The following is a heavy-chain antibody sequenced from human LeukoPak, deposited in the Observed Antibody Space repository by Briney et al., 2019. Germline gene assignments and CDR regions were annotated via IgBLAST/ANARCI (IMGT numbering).Heavy chain of an antibody. Sequence: AGGPLRLSCAASGFTVGSNYMSWVRQAPGKGLEWVSVIYSGGSTYYADSVKGRFTISRDNSKNTLYLQMNSLRAEDTAVYYCARDRIAARHGYFDYWGQGTLVTVSS. CDR3: ARDRIAARHGYFDY. V-gene: IGHV3-66*01. CDR1: GFTVGSNY. D-gene: IGHD6-6*01. CDR2: IYSGGST. J-gene: IGHJ4*02.